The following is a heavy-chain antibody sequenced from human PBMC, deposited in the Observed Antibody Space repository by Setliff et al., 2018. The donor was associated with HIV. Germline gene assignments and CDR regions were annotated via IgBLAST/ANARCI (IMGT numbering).Heavy chain of an antibody. Sequence: PSETLSLTCAVYGGSFSGYYWTWIRQPPGKGLECIGEINHSGSTNYNPSLKSRVTISVDTSKNQFSLNLNSVTAADTAVYHCARVFRPSSSWYYNYFDPWGQGTLVTVS. CDR1: GGSFSGYY. J-gene: IGHJ5*02. CDR3: ARVFRPSSSWYYNYFDP. V-gene: IGHV4-34*01. D-gene: IGHD6-13*01. CDR2: INHSGST.